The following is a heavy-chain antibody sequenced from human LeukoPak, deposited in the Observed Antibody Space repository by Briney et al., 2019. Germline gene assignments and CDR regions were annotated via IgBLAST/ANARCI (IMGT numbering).Heavy chain of an antibody. Sequence: GGSLRLSCAASGFTFSSYAMSWVRKAPGKGLEWVSAISGSGGSTYYADSVKGRFTISRDNSKNTLYLQMNSLRAEDTAVYYCAKDSRRDGYNRGTFDIWGQGTMVTVSS. CDR1: GFTFSSYA. CDR2: ISGSGGST. J-gene: IGHJ3*02. CDR3: AKDSRRDGYNRGTFDI. V-gene: IGHV3-23*01. D-gene: IGHD5-24*01.